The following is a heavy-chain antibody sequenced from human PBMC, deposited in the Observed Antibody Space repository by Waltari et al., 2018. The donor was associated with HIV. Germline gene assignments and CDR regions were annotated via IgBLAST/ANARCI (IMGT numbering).Heavy chain of an antibody. CDR2: ISNTGST. J-gene: IGHJ5*02. CDR3: ARRPPDLNWYDP. Sequence: QLQLQESGPGLVKPSETLSLTCTVSGGSISSTPNYWAWIRQPPGKGLECIGGISNTGSTYFNPALKRRASLSVDTSKNQFSLRLSSVTAADTAVYHCARRPPDLNWYDPWGQGTLVTVSS. V-gene: IGHV4-39*01. CDR1: GGSISSTPNY. D-gene: IGHD3-3*01.